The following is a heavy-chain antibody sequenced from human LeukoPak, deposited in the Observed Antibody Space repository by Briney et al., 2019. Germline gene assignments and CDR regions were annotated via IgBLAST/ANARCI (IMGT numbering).Heavy chain of an antibody. Sequence: PGGSLRLSCAASGFTFSSYEMNWVRQAPGKGLEWVSYISSSGSTIYYADSVKGRFTISRDNAKNSLYLQMNSLRAEDTAVYYCASKRLRYFDCWGQGTLVTVSS. J-gene: IGHJ4*02. CDR3: ASKRLRYFDC. D-gene: IGHD3-9*01. V-gene: IGHV3-48*03. CDR1: GFTFSSYE. CDR2: ISSSGSTI.